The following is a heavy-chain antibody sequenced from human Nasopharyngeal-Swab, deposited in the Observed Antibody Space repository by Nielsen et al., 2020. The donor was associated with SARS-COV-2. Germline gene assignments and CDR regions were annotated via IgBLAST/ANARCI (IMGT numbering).Heavy chain of an antibody. V-gene: IGHV1-69*13. CDR3: ARGFIQLRRPYYYYYMDV. CDR1: GGAFSSYA. D-gene: IGHD2-2*01. J-gene: IGHJ6*03. CDR2: IIPIFGTA. Sequence: SAKVSCKASGGAFSSYAISWVRQAPGQGLEWMGGIIPIFGTANYAQKFQGRVTMTADESTSTAYMELSSLRSEVTAVYYCARGFIQLRRPYYYYYMDVWGKGTTVTVSS.